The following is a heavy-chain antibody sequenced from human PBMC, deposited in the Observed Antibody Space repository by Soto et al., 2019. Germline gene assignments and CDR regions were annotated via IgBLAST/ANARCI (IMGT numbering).Heavy chain of an antibody. CDR2: IYFSEST. J-gene: IGHJ3*02. CDR1: GGSISSGDYY. CDR3: GILDMITFGGVIGPNDAFDS. V-gene: IGHV4-30-4*01. D-gene: IGHD3-16*02. Sequence: QVQLQESGPGLVKPSQTLSLTCNVSGGSISSGDYYWRWSRQPPGKGLELIGYIYFSESTSYNPSLRCRVTISGDKSKNKCSLRLTSVTAADTAVYYCGILDMITFGGVIGPNDAFDSWGQGKMVTVSS.